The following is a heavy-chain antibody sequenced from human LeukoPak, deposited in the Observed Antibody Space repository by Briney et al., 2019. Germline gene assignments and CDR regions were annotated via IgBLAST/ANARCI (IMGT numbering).Heavy chain of an antibody. Sequence: GGSLRLSCEASGFTFSSYWMHWVRQTPGKGLVWVSRISEDGSGTSYADSVKGRFTISRDNSKNTLYLQMNSLRVEDTAVYYCAKGRTLVGGSTRSYDYWGQGTLVTVSS. J-gene: IGHJ4*02. V-gene: IGHV3-74*01. CDR1: GFTFSSYW. D-gene: IGHD1-26*01. CDR3: AKGRTLVGGSTRSYDY. CDR2: ISEDGSGT.